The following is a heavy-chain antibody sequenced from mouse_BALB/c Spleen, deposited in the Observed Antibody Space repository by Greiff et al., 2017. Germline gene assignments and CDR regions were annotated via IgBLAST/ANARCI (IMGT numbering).Heavy chain of an antibody. CDR1: GYTFTSYW. Sequence: QVQLQQSGAELAKPGASVKMSCKASGYTFTSYWMHWVKQRPGQGLEWIGYINPSTGYTKYNQKFKDKATLTADKSSSTAYMQLSSLTSEDSAVYYCARKLRLRYAMDYWGQGTSVTVAA. CDR2: INPSTGYT. D-gene: IGHD1-2*01. J-gene: IGHJ4*01. CDR3: ARKLRLRYAMDY. V-gene: IGHV1-7*01.